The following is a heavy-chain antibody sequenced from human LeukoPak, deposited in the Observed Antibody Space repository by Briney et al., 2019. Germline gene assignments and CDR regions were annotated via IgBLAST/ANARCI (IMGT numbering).Heavy chain of an antibody. CDR2: ITNSGDFV. D-gene: IGHD2-21*01. CDR1: GFRFSGHY. V-gene: IGHV3-11*01. J-gene: IGHJ4*02. CDR3: AKLPGNGYYFDY. Sequence: GGSLRLSCAASGFRFSGHYMSWIRQAPGKGLEWISYITNSGDFVNYADSVKGRFTISRDNAKNSLYLQMNSLRAEDTAVYYCAKLPGNGYYFDYWGRGTLVTVSS.